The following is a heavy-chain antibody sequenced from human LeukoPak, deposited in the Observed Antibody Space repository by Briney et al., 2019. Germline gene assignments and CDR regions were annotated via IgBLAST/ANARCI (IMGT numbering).Heavy chain of an antibody. CDR3: ADEGDYYDSSGYGDAFDI. CDR2: IRYDGSNK. CDR1: GFTFSSYG. D-gene: IGHD3-22*01. J-gene: IGHJ3*02. Sequence: GSLRLSCAASGFTFSSYGMHWVRQAPGKGLEWVAFIRYDGSNKYYADSVKGRFTISRDNSKNTLYLQMNSLRAEDTAVYYCADEGDYYDSSGYGDAFDIWGQGTMVTVSS. V-gene: IGHV3-30*02.